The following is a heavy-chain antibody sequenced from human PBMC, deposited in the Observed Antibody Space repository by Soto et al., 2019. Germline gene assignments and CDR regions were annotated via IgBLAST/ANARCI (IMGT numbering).Heavy chain of an antibody. CDR2: TIPMFETV. V-gene: IGHV1-69*01. CDR1: GGTLNNIA. J-gene: IGHJ6*02. Sequence: QEQLLQSGAEVRKPGSSVKFSCRAPGGTLNNIAVAWVPQAPGQGLEWMGGTIPMFETVNYAQRFQGRLTIAADESKSTAYMELTSLTSADTAIYFCARGLRTGNYGMDVWGQGTTVTVSS. CDR3: ARGLRTGNYGMDV. D-gene: IGHD2-15*01.